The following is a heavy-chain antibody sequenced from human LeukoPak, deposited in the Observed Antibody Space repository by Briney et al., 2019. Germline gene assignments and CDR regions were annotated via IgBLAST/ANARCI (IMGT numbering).Heavy chain of an antibody. D-gene: IGHD6-13*01. Sequence: GGSLRLSCAASGFTFSSYWVSWVRQAPGKGLEGVANIKQEGSEKYYVASVKGRFTISRDNAKNSLYLQMNSLRAEDTAVYYCARVKQQLHYYYYMDVWGKGTTVTVSS. CDR3: ARVKQQLHYYYYMDV. CDR2: IKQEGSEK. J-gene: IGHJ6*03. CDR1: GFTFSSYW. V-gene: IGHV3-7*01.